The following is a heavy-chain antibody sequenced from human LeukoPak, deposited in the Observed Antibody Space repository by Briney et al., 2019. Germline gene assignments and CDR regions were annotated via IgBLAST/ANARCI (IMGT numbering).Heavy chain of an antibody. Sequence: SVKVSCKASGGSFSSHAITWVRQARGQGLEWMGGIIPIASTINYAQKFQGRVTITADESTSTAYMELTSLRSEDTAVYYCATGGMYSYGFTSIGFDIWGKGTTVTVSS. J-gene: IGHJ6*04. D-gene: IGHD5-18*01. CDR1: GGSFSSHA. CDR2: IIPIASTI. CDR3: ATGGMYSYGFTSIGFDI. V-gene: IGHV1-69*01.